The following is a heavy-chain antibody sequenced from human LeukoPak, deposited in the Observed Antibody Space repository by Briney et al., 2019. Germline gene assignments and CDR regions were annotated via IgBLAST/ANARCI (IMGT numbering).Heavy chain of an antibody. J-gene: IGHJ4*02. CDR3: ARKQSGTMYDV. Sequence: PSETLSLTCIVSGASFSSGNYYWAWLRQPPGKGVEWIGTFYSGGSAYYNPSLTSRVSISKDTSDNQFSLRLSSVTAADTAVYYCARKQSGTMYDVWGQGTLVTVTS. CDR1: GASFSSGNYY. D-gene: IGHD1-1*01. V-gene: IGHV4-39*07. CDR2: FYSGGSA.